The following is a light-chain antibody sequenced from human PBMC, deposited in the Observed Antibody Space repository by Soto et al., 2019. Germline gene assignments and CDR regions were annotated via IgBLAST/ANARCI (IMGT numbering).Light chain of an antibody. V-gene: IGKV3D-20*02. CDR1: QSVSSSY. CDR2: DAS. Sequence: EIVMTQSPATLSVSPGERATLSCRASQSVSSSYLTWYQQKPGQAPRLLIYDASNRATGIPVRFSGSGSGTDFTLTISSLEPEDFAVYFCQQRSDWPRITFGQGTRLEIK. CDR3: QQRSDWPRIT. J-gene: IGKJ5*01.